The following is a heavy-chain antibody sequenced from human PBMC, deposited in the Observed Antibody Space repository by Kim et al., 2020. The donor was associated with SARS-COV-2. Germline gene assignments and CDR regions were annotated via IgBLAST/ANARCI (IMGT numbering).Heavy chain of an antibody. J-gene: IGHJ5*02. CDR3: ARDIRGTWFDP. D-gene: IGHD3-16*01. V-gene: IGHV3-7*01. CDR2: EN. Sequence: ENYYIDSVKGRITISRDNAKNLMYRQMSGLRAEDTAVYYCARDIRGTWFDPWGQGTLVTVSS.